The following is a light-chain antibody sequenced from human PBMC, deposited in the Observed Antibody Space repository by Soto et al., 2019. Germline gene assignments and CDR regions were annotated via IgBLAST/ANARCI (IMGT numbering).Light chain of an antibody. CDR1: QGISSY. Sequence: AIRMTQSPSSFSASTGDRVTITCRASQGISSYLAWYQQKPGKAPKLLIYAASTLQSGVPSRFSGSGSGTDFTLTISCLQSEDFATYYCQQYYSSPRGFGQGTKVEIK. V-gene: IGKV1-8*01. J-gene: IGKJ1*01. CDR3: QQYYSSPRG. CDR2: AAS.